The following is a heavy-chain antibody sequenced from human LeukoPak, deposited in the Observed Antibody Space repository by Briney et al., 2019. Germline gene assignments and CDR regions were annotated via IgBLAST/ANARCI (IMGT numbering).Heavy chain of an antibody. V-gene: IGHV4-59*08. CDR3: ARHDTRGGAYDI. D-gene: IGHD3-10*01. CDR1: GASISSYY. Sequence: SETLSLTCTVSGASISSYYWSRIRQPPGKGLEYIGYIHYSGITNYNPSLKSRVTISVDTSKNQFSLRLSSVTAADTAVYYCARHDTRGGAYDIWGQGTMVTVSS. J-gene: IGHJ3*02. CDR2: IHYSGIT.